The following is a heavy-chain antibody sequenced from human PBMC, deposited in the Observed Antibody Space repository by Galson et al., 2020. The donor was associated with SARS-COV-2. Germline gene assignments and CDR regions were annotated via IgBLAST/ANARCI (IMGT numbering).Heavy chain of an antibody. CDR2: IYSGGST. V-gene: IGHV3-66*01. CDR1: GFTVSSNY. Sequence: GGSLRLSCAASGFTVSSNYMSWVRQATGKGLEWVPVIYSGGSTYYADSVKGRFTISRDNSKNTLYLQMNSLRAEDTAVYYCATTEGGGYSSSWYGGYYYYYGMDVWGQGTTVTVSS. CDR3: ATTEGGGYSSSWYGGYYYYYGMDV. D-gene: IGHD6-13*01. J-gene: IGHJ6*02.